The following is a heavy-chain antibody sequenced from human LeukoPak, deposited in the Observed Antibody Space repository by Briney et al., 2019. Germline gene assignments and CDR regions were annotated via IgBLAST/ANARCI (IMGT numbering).Heavy chain of an antibody. CDR1: GYTFTIYA. D-gene: IGHD1-1*01. V-gene: IGHV1-3*01. CDR2: INADNGDT. J-gene: IGHJ4*02. CDR3: ARDRGGTGDFDY. Sequence: GASVKVSCKASGYTFTIYAIHWVRRAPGQRLEWMGWINADNGDTKYSQKFQGRVTIARDTSASTAYMELSSLRSEDTAVYYCARDRGGTGDFDYWGQGTLVTVSS.